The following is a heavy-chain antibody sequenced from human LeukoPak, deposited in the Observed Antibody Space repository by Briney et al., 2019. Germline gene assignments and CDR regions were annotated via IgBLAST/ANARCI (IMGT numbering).Heavy chain of an antibody. CDR3: ARDLRVPRYRTRFFDY. J-gene: IGHJ4*02. CDR1: GFTFSSYG. D-gene: IGHD1-1*01. CDR2: ISYDGSNK. V-gene: IGHV3-30*03. Sequence: GGSLRLSCAASGFTFSSYGMHWVRQAPGKGLEWVAVISYDGSNKYYADSVKGRFTISRDNSKNTLYLQMNSLRAEDTAVYYCARDLRVPRYRTRFFDYWGQGTLVTVSS.